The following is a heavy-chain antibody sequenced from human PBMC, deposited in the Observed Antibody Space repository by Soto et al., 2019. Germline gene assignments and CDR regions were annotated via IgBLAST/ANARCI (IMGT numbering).Heavy chain of an antibody. D-gene: IGHD6-6*01. CDR2: INAHSGGT. J-gene: IGHJ5*02. V-gene: IGHV1-2*02. CDR3: AKDLTRQLAYWLDP. CDR1: GFSFTGYY. Sequence: ASVKVSCKASGFSFTGYYIHWLRQAPGQGLEWMGWINAHSGGTEYAQKFQGRVTLTRDTSIATAYLTLTSLTSDDTALYYCAKDLTRQLAYWLDPWGQGTQVTISS.